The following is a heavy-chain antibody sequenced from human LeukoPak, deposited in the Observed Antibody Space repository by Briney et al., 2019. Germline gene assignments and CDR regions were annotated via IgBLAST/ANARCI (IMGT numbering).Heavy chain of an antibody. D-gene: IGHD3-10*01. CDR2: IYYSGST. V-gene: IGHV4-39*01. CDR1: GGSISSGGYY. J-gene: IGHJ4*02. Sequence: SETLSLTCTVSGGSISSGGYYWSWIRQPPGKGLEWIGSIYYSGSTYYNPSLKSRVTISVDTSKNQFSLKLSSVTAADTAVYYCARPIGKGGVVRTDYWGQGTLVTVSS. CDR3: ARPIGKGGVVRTDY.